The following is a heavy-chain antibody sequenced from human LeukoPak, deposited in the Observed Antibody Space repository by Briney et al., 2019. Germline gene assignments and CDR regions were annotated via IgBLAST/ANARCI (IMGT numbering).Heavy chain of an antibody. CDR3: ARDLDGDGIDY. Sequence: PGGSLRLSCAASGFTFSSHWMSWVSQAPGKGLEWVANIKQDGSEKYYVDSVKGRFTISRDNAKNSLYLQMNSLRAEDTAVYYCARDLDGDGIDYWGQGTLVTVSS. V-gene: IGHV3-7*01. J-gene: IGHJ4*02. D-gene: IGHD4-17*01. CDR2: IKQDGSEK. CDR1: GFTFSSHW.